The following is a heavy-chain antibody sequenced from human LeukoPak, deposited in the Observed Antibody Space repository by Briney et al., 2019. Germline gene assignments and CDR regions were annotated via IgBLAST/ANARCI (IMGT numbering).Heavy chain of an antibody. J-gene: IGHJ3*02. V-gene: IGHV1-18*01. D-gene: IGHD6-13*01. CDR1: GYTFTSYG. Sequence: GASVKVSRKASGYTFTSYGISWVRQAPGQGLEWMGWISAYNGNTNYAQKLQGRVTMTTDTSTSTAYMELRSLRSDDTAVYYCAGQQLTHDAFDIWGQGTMVTVSS. CDR3: AGQQLTHDAFDI. CDR2: ISAYNGNT.